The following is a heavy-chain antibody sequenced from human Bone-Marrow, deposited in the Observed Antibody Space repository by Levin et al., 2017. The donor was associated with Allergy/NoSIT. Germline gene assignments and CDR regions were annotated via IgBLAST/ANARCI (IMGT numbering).Heavy chain of an antibody. CDR3: VRGGALNEFPLGAAKKVFEY. D-gene: IGHD2-8*01. Sequence: GESLKISCKASGYTFSDYYIHWMRQAPGQGLEWMAWINPNNGDTQYAQKFQGRVTVTRDTSISTAYMALSSLRSDDTAVYYCVRGGALNEFPLGAAKKVFEYWGQGTVVTVSS. CDR2: INPNNGDT. J-gene: IGHJ4*02. V-gene: IGHV1-2*02. CDR1: GYTFSDYY.